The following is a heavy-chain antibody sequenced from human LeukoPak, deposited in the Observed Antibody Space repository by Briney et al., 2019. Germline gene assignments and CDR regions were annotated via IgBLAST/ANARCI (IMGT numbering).Heavy chain of an antibody. D-gene: IGHD3-10*01. CDR3: AKDHRGYPFDY. Sequence: GRSLRLSCAASGFTFSSYGMHWVRQAPGKGLEWVAVISYDGSNKYYADSVKGRFTISRDNSKNTLYLQMNGLRAEDTAVYYCAKDHRGYPFDYWGQGTLVTVSS. V-gene: IGHV3-30*18. CDR1: GFTFSSYG. J-gene: IGHJ4*02. CDR2: ISYDGSNK.